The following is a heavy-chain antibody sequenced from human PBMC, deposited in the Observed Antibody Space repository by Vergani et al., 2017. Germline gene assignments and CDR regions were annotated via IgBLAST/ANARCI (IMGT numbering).Heavy chain of an antibody. D-gene: IGHD1-26*01. J-gene: IGHJ3*01. Sequence: QVQFQQWGPGLLKPSETLSLTCAFYGGSLSVYSWSWIRLAPGKGLEWSGEINHSGTINYNPTLKSPFTVSIDTSRDHFSLKLRSVSAAYTAVYFCARRAERWETLLRDDFDVWGQGTFVTVSP. V-gene: IGHV4-34*01. CDR2: INHSGTI. CDR1: GGSLSVYS. CDR3: ARRAERWETLLRDDFDV.